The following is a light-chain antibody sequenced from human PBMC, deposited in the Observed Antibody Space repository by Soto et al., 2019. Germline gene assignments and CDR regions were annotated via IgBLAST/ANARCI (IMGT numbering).Light chain of an antibody. J-gene: IGLJ1*01. V-gene: IGLV2-14*01. CDR2: DVT. CDR1: SSDVGGYNF. Sequence: QSVLTQPASVSGSPGQSITISCTGTSSDVGGYNFVSWYQQYPGKAPKLIIYDVTDRPSGVSLRFSGSKSDNTASLTISGLQAEDEADYYCSSYSISSTRYVFGTGTKVTVL. CDR3: SSYSISSTRYV.